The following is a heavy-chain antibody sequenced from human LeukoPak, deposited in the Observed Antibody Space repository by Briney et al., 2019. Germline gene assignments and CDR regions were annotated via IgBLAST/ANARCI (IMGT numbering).Heavy chain of an antibody. D-gene: IGHD3-22*01. V-gene: IGHV3-30*02. Sequence: PGGSLRLSCAASGFTFSIYGMHWVRQAPGKGLEWVAFIRYDGSNKYYADSVKGRFTISRDNSKNTLYLQMNSLRAEDTAVYYCAKDWDYYDSSGLIDYWGQGTLVTVSS. CDR2: IRYDGSNK. CDR1: GFTFSIYG. J-gene: IGHJ4*02. CDR3: AKDWDYYDSSGLIDY.